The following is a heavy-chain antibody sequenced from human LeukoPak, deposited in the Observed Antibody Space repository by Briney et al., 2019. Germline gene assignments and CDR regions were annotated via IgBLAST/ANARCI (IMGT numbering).Heavy chain of an antibody. J-gene: IGHJ4*02. D-gene: IGHD4-23*01. Sequence: SETLSLTCAIYGGSFSGYYWSWIRQPPGKGLEWIGEINHSGSTNYNPSLMSRVTISVDTSKNQFSLKLSSMTAADTAVYYCAKDRKGYGGIYYFDYWGQGTLVTVSS. CDR1: GGSFSGYY. CDR2: INHSGST. CDR3: AKDRKGYGGIYYFDY. V-gene: IGHV4-34*01.